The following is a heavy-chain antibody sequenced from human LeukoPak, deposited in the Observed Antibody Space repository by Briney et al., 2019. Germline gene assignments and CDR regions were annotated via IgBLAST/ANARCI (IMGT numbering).Heavy chain of an antibody. D-gene: IGHD6-6*01. CDR2: MNPNSGNT. CDR3: ARLPKYSRPLDY. V-gene: IGHV1-8*02. CDR1: GYTFSSYD. Sequence: GASGKVSCKASGYTFSSYDINWVRQATGQGLEWMGWMNPNSGNTAYAQKFQGRVTMSRDTSISTAYMELSSLRSEDTAVYYCARLPKYSRPLDYWGQGTLVTVSS. J-gene: IGHJ4*02.